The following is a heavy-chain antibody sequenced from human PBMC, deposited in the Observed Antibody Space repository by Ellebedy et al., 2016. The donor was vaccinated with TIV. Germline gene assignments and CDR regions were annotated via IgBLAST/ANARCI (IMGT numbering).Heavy chain of an antibody. CDR3: ARDIFRSSTSYPTYY. D-gene: IGHD2-2*01. Sequence: ASVKVSXXASGYTFTSYGISWVRQAPGQGLEWMGWISAYNGNTNYAQKLQGRVTMTTDTSTSTAYMELRSLRSDDTAVYYCARDIFRSSTSYPTYYWGQGTLVTVSS. J-gene: IGHJ4*02. CDR2: ISAYNGNT. V-gene: IGHV1-18*01. CDR1: GYTFTSYG.